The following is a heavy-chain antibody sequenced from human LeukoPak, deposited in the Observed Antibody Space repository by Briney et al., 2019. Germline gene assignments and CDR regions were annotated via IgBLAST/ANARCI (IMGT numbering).Heavy chain of an antibody. Sequence: PSETLSLTCTVSGGSISSGDYYWGWIRQPPGKGLEWIGSIYYSGSTYYNPSLKSRVTISVDTSKNQFSLKLSSVTAADTAVYYCAGVTYYYDSSGYPSWFDPWGQGTLVTVSS. D-gene: IGHD3-22*01. J-gene: IGHJ5*02. CDR1: GGSISSGDYY. CDR2: IYYSGST. CDR3: AGVTYYYDSSGYPSWFDP. V-gene: IGHV4-39*01.